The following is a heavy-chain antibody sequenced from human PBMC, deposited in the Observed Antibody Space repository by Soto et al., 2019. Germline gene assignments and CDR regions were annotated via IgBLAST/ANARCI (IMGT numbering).Heavy chain of an antibody. CDR1: GGTFSRYA. CDR3: ARDRGPSSGYYPYWFDP. D-gene: IGHD3-22*01. V-gene: IGHV1-69*12. Sequence: QVQLVQSGAEVKKPGSSVKVSCKASGGTFSRYAITWVRQAPGQGLEWMGGIIPIFGTANSAQKFQARVTITADEYTSTAYMELSSLRSEDTAVYYCARDRGPSSGYYPYWFDPWGQGTLVTVSS. J-gene: IGHJ5*02. CDR2: IIPIFGTA.